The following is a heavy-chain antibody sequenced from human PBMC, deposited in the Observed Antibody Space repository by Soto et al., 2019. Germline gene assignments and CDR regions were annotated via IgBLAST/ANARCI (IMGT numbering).Heavy chain of an antibody. D-gene: IGHD6-19*01. J-gene: IGHJ6*02. CDR2: INPNSGGT. Sequence: GASVKVSCKASGYTFTGYYMHWVRQAPGQGLEWMGWINPNSGGTNYAQKFQGRVTMTRDTSISTAYMELSRLRSDDTAVYYCARGFGSGWGRGYYYYGMDVWGQGTTVTVSS. CDR3: ARGFGSGWGRGYYYYGMDV. CDR1: GYTFTGYY. V-gene: IGHV1-2*02.